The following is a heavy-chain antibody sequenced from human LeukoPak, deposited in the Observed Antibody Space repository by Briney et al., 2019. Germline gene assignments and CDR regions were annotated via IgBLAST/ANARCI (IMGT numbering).Heavy chain of an antibody. D-gene: IGHD6-19*01. CDR2: ISGSGGST. V-gene: IGHV3-23*01. CDR3: AKDRHSSGFEPFDY. Sequence: GGSLRLSCAASGFTFSSYAMGWVRQAPGKGLEWVSAISGSGGSTYYADSVKGRFTISRDNSKNALYLQMNSLRAEDTAVYYCAKDRHSSGFEPFDYWGQGTLVTVSS. CDR1: GFTFSSYA. J-gene: IGHJ4*02.